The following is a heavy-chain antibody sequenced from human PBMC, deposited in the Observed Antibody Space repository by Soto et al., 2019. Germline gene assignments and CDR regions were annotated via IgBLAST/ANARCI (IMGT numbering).Heavy chain of an antibody. V-gene: IGHV4-39*01. CDR3: ARRGQLLLFYYYGMDV. Sequence: PSETLSLTCAVYGGSFGGYYWGWIRQPPGKGLEWIGSIYYSGSTYYNPSLKSRVTISVDTSKNQFSLKLSSVTAADTAVYYCARRGQLLLFYYYGMDVWGQGTLVTV. D-gene: IGHD2-2*01. J-gene: IGHJ6*02. CDR2: IYYSGST. CDR1: GGSFGGYY.